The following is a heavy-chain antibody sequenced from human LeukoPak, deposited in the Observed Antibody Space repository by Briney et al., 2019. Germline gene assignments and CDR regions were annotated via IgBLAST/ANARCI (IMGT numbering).Heavy chain of an antibody. CDR3: ATTALNDYGDYYHYMDV. CDR2: LNAGNGNT. V-gene: IGHV1-3*01. J-gene: IGHJ6*03. Sequence: ASVKVSCKASGYTFTSYAMHWVRQAPGQRLEWMGWLNAGNGNTKYSQKFQGRVTITADESTSTAYMELSSPRSEDTAVYYCATTALNDYGDYYHYMDVWGKGTTVTVSS. CDR1: GYTFTSYA. D-gene: IGHD4-17*01.